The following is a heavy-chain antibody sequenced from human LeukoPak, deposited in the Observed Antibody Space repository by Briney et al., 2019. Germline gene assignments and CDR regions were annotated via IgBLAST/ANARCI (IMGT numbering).Heavy chain of an antibody. CDR3: VKDCELGINWNPFDS. J-gene: IGHJ4*02. Sequence: PGGSLRLSCAASGFTFSSYGMHWVRQAPGKGLEWVAFIRYDGSDVYYADSVKGRFTVSRDNSKNTLFLQMNSLRPEDTAVYYCVKDCELGINWNPFDSWGQGTLVIVSS. V-gene: IGHV3-30*02. CDR1: GFTFSSYG. CDR2: IRYDGSDV. D-gene: IGHD1-20*01.